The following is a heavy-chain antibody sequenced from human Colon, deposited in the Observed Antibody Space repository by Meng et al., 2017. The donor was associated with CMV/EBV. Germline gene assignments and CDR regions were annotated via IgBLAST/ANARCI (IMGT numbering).Heavy chain of an antibody. V-gene: IGHV3-21*01. CDR1: GFTFSSYS. D-gene: IGHD1-1*01. CDR3: AKDELNNRNDVLDYFYYGMDV. J-gene: IGHJ6*02. CDR2: ISSSSSYI. Sequence: GESLKISCAASGFTFSSYSMNWVRQAPGKGLEWVSSISSSSSYIYYADSVKGRFTISRDSIKVYLQMNSLRTNDTGVYYCAKDELNNRNDVLDYFYYGMDVWGQGTTVTVSS.